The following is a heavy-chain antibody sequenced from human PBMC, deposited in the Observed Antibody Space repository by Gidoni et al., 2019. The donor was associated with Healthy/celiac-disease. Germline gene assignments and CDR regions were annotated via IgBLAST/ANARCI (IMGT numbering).Heavy chain of an antibody. CDR3: AREYGSGSYFGHDAFDI. CDR2: IIPIFGTA. CDR1: GGTFSSYA. Sequence: QVQLVQSGAEVKKPGSSVKVSCKASGGTFSSYAISWVRQAPGQGLEWMGGIIPIFGTANYAQKFQGRVTITADESTSTAYMELSSLRSEDTAVYYCAREYGSGSYFGHDAFDIWGQGTMVTVSS. V-gene: IGHV1-69*01. D-gene: IGHD3-10*01. J-gene: IGHJ3*02.